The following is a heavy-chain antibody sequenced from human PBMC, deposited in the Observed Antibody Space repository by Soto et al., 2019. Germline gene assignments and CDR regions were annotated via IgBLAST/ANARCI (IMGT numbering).Heavy chain of an antibody. J-gene: IGHJ3*02. CDR2: ISYDGSNK. Sequence: PGGSLRLSCAASGFTFSSYAMHWVRQAPGKGLEWVAVISYDGSNKYYADSVKGRFTISRDNSKNTLYLQMNSLRAEDTAVYYCASLRKGGSYWGRAFDIWGQGTMVT. D-gene: IGHD1-26*01. CDR1: GFTFSSYA. CDR3: ASLRKGGSYWGRAFDI. V-gene: IGHV3-30-3*01.